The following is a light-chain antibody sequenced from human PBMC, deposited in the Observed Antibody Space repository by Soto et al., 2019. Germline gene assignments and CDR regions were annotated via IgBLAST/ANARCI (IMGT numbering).Light chain of an antibody. CDR2: DVR. J-gene: IGLJ2*01. CDR3: SSYTSSSTV. CDR1: SSDVGSYNY. Sequence: QSALTQPASVSGSPGQSITISCTGISSDVGSYNYVSWYQQHPGKAPKLMIYDVRNRPSGVSNRFSGSKSGTTASLTISGLQAEDEADYYCSSYTSSSTVFGGGTKLTVL. V-gene: IGLV2-14*03.